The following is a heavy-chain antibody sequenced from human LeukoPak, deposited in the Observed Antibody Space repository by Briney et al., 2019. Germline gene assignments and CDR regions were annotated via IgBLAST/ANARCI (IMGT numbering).Heavy chain of an antibody. CDR2: IYHSGST. V-gene: IGHV4-30-2*01. Sequence: SQTLSLTCAVSGVSISSGGYSWSWIRQPPGKGLEWIGYIYHSGSTYYNPSLKSRVTISVDRSKNQFSLKLSSVTAADTAVYYCARESLDCSGGSCYPDYFDYWGQGTLVTVSS. CDR1: GVSISSGGYS. CDR3: ARESLDCSGGSCYPDYFDY. J-gene: IGHJ4*02. D-gene: IGHD2-15*01.